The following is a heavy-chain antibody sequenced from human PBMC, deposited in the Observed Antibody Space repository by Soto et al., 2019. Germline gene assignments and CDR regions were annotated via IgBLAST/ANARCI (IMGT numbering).Heavy chain of an antibody. CDR3: ARMASAGTLNWFDP. Sequence: QVQLVQSGDEVKEPGAPVRVSCEASGYTFINFDISWVRQAAGQGLEWLGWMNPGSGQTGYASKFQGRVAMTRDASTGTSHLELSSLTSDDTAVYYCARMASAGTLNWFDPWGQGTLVTVSS. V-gene: IGHV1-8*02. D-gene: IGHD6-13*01. CDR2: MNPGSGQT. J-gene: IGHJ5*02. CDR1: GYTFINFD.